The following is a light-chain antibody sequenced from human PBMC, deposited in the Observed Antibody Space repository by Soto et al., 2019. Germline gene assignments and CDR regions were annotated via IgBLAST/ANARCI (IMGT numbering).Light chain of an antibody. CDR2: GIS. CDR1: QSVNSN. Sequence: EIVMTQSPATLSVSPGERATLSCRASQSVNSNYLAWYQQKPGQAPRLLIHGISKRATDIPDRFSGSGSGTEFTLTISSLQPEDFATYYCQQHGQWPITFGQGTRLEIK. CDR3: QQHGQWPIT. V-gene: IGKV3D-15*01. J-gene: IGKJ5*01.